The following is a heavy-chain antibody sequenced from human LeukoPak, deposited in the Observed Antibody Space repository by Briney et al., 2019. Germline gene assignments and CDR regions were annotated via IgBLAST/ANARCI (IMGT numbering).Heavy chain of an antibody. V-gene: IGHV4-59*08. Sequence: SETLSLTCTVSGGSISSDYWSWIRQPPGKGLEWIGYIYYSGRTYYNPSLKSRITISVDTSKNQFSLKLSSVTAADTAVYYCASLDTTVTLFDCWGQGTLVTVSS. CDR1: GGSISSDY. CDR2: IYYSGRT. D-gene: IGHD4-17*01. CDR3: ASLDTTVTLFDC. J-gene: IGHJ4*02.